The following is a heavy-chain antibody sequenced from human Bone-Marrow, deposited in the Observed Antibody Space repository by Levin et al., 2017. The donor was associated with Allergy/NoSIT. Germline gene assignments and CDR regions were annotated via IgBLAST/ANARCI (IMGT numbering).Heavy chain of an antibody. D-gene: IGHD3-10*01. CDR1: GFTFSNYA. Sequence: SCAASGFTFSNYAMSWVRQAPGKGLEWVSGISGSGDSTYDGDSVKGRFTITRDNSKNTLYLQMKSRRAEDTAVYYCAKDRDFYGSESLGNWGQGPLVTVSS. CDR3: AKDRDFYGSESLGN. V-gene: IGHV3-23*01. J-gene: IGHJ4*02. CDR2: ISGSGDST.